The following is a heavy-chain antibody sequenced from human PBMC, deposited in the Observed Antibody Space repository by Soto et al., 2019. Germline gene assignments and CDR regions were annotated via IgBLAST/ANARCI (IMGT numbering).Heavy chain of an antibody. J-gene: IGHJ5*02. Sequence: SETLSLTCTVSGGSISSYYWSWIRQPPGKGLEWIGYIYYSGSTNYNPSLKSRVTISVDTSKDQFSLKLSSVTAADTAVYYCARVNRKYWFDPWGQGTLVTVSS. V-gene: IGHV4-59*08. CDR2: IYYSGST. CDR3: ARVNRKYWFDP. CDR1: GGSISSYY.